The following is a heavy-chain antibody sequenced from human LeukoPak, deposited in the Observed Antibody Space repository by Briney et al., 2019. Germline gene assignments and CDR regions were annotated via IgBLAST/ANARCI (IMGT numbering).Heavy chain of an antibody. D-gene: IGHD5-24*01. V-gene: IGHV1-58*01. CDR3: AAGGSGDGYNPPAFDI. J-gene: IGHJ3*02. CDR2: IVVGSGNT. CDR1: GFTFTSSA. Sequence: SVKVSCKASGFTFTSSAVQWVRQARGQRLEWIGWIVVGSGNTNYAQKFQERVTITRDMSTSTAYMELSSLRSEDTAVYYCAAGGSGDGYNPPAFDIWGQGTMVTVSS.